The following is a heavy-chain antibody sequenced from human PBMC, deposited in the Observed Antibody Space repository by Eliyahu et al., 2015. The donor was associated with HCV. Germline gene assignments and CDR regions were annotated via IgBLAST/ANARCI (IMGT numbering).Heavy chain of an antibody. J-gene: IGHJ4*02. V-gene: IGHV3-53*01. D-gene: IGHD1-20*01. CDR3: ARDRITEGLDY. Sequence: EVQLVESGGGLIQPGGSLRLSCTVSGFLVSXYYMNWVRQAPGKGLEWVSVLYRGGGTYYTDSVKGRFTISRDNSKNTLYLQMNSLRAEDTAVYYCARDRITEGLDYWGQGTLVTVSS. CDR1: GFLVSXYY. CDR2: LYRGGGT.